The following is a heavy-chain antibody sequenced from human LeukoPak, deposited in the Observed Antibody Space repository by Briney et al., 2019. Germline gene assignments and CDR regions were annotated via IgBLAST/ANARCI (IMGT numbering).Heavy chain of an antibody. CDR2: ISAYNGNT. Sequence: ASVKVSCKASGYTFTSYGISWGRQAPGQGLEWMGWISAYNGNTNYAQKLQGRVTMTTDTSTSTAYMELRSLRSDDTAVYYCARGSRYYGSDNNWFDPWGQGTLVTVSS. V-gene: IGHV1-18*01. J-gene: IGHJ5*02. D-gene: IGHD3-10*01. CDR3: ARGSRYYGSDNNWFDP. CDR1: GYTFTSYG.